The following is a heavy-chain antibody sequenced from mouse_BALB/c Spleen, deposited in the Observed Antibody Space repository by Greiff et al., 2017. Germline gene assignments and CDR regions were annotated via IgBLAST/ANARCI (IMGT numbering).Heavy chain of an antibody. V-gene: IGHV5-17*02. CDR2: ISSGSSTI. J-gene: IGHJ2*01. Sequence: EVQLVESGGGLVQPGGSRKLSCAASGFTFSSFGMHWVRQAPEKGLEWVAYISSGSSTIYYADTVKGRFTISRDNPKNTLFLQMTSLRSEDTAMYYCARGGAALFDYWGQGTTLTVSS. D-gene: IGHD3-3*01. CDR3: ARGGAALFDY. CDR1: GFTFSSFG.